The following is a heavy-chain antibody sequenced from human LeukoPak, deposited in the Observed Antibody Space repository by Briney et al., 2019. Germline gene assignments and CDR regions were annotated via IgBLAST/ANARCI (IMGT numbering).Heavy chain of an antibody. V-gene: IGHV1-69*13. J-gene: IGHJ4*02. CDR1: RGTFSRYA. D-gene: IGHD6-19*01. CDR2: ILPIIGTA. Sequence: SVKVSCKASRGTFSRYAISWVRQAPGQGLEWAGGILPIIGTANYAQKFQGRVTITADESTSTAYMELSSLRSEDTAVYYCATSRIAVAGTGLDYWGQGTLVTFSS. CDR3: ATSRIAVAGTGLDY.